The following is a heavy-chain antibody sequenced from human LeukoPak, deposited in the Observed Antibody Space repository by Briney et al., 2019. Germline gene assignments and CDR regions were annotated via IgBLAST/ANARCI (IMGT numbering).Heavy chain of an antibody. D-gene: IGHD1-14*01. V-gene: IGHV4-59*01. CDR3: ARDGNPFDY. CDR2: IYYSGST. CDR1: GGSISSYY. J-gene: IGHJ4*02. Sequence: SETLSLTCTVAGGSISSYYCSSVRQPPRKELEWIGYIYYSGSTNYNPSLKSRVTISVDTSKNQFSLKLSSVTAADTAVYYCARDGNPFDYWGQGTLVTVSS.